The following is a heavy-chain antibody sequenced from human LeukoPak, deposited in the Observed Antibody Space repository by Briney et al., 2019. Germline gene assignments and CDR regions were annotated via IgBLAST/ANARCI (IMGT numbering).Heavy chain of an antibody. D-gene: IGHD2-21*02. J-gene: IGHJ5*02. CDR3: AADVPGGACPFCS. Sequence: PGGSLRLSCAASGFTFTSAWMNWVRQASGKGLEWVGRIKSKADGATTEYAAPVKGRFTISREDSENTLYLQMNSLKTEDTAFYCSAADVPGGACPFCSWGQVTLVTVSS. CDR2: IKSKADGATT. V-gene: IGHV3-15*01. CDR1: GFTFTSAW.